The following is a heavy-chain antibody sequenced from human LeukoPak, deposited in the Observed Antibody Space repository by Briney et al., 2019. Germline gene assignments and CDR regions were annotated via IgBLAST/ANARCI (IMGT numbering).Heavy chain of an antibody. D-gene: IGHD6-19*01. CDR2: ISSSSSTI. J-gene: IGHJ4*02. V-gene: IGHV3-48*01. Sequence: PGGSLRLSCAASGFTFSSYSMNWVRQAPGKGLEWVSYISSSSSTIYYADSVKGRFTISRDNSKNTLYLQMNSLRAEDTAVYYCAKDHRTDSGWYAVRYFDYWGQGTLVTVSS. CDR1: GFTFSSYS. CDR3: AKDHRTDSGWYAVRYFDY.